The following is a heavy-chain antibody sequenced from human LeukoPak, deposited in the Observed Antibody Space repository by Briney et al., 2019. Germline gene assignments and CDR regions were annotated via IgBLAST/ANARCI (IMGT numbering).Heavy chain of an antibody. D-gene: IGHD1-26*01. CDR1: GHTFTSYY. V-gene: IGHV1-46*01. CDR3: ARDQVGATDY. CDR2: INPSGGST. J-gene: IGHJ4*02. Sequence: ASVKVSCKASGHTFTSYYMHWVRQAPGQGLEWMGIINPSGGSTTYAQKFQGRVTMTRDMATSTVHMEMSSLRSEDTAVYYCARDQVGATDYWGQGTLVTVSS.